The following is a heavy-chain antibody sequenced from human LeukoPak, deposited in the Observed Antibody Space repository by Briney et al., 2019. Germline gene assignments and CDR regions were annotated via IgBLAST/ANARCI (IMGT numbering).Heavy chain of an antibody. V-gene: IGHV3-9*03. Sequence: GGSLRLSCATSGCTFNDYAMYWVRQAPGKGLEWVSGISWNSRSIAYADSVKGRFTISRDNAKNSLYLQMNSLRAEDMALYYCAKEGSSWSTFDYWGQGTLVTVSS. J-gene: IGHJ4*02. CDR2: ISWNSRSI. CDR3: AKEGSSWSTFDY. D-gene: IGHD6-13*01. CDR1: GCTFNDYA.